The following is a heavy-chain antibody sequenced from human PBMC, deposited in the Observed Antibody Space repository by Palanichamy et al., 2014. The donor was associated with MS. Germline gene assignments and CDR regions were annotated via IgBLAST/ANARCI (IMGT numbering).Heavy chain of an antibody. CDR2: ISSNGVST. CDR1: GFTLSHYA. J-gene: IGHJ6*02. CDR3: ARALYDARMDV. V-gene: IGHV3-23*01. Sequence: EVQLLESGGGLVQPRGSLRLSCSVSGFTLSHYALTWVRQAPGKGLEWVSMISSNGVSTYYADSVKGRFTISRDNSNNTVFLQMSSLSPEDMAVYYCARALYDARMDVWGRGTTVTVSS. D-gene: IGHD2-2*02.